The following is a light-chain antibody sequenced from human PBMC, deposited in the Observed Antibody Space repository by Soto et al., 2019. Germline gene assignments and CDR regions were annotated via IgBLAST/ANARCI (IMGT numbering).Light chain of an antibody. Sequence: QSALTQPPSASGTPGQRVTISCSGSSSNIGSNTVNWYRQLPGTAPKLLIYSNNQRPSGVPDRFSGSKSGTSASLAISGLQSDDEADYYCAAWGDSLNGYVFGTGTKVTVL. CDR2: SNN. CDR1: SSNIGSNT. J-gene: IGLJ1*01. CDR3: AAWGDSLNGYV. V-gene: IGLV1-44*01.